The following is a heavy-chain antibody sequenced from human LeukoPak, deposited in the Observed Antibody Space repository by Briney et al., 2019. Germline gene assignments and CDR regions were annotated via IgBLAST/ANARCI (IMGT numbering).Heavy chain of an antibody. D-gene: IGHD3-10*01. CDR2: IYYSGST. V-gene: IGHV4-30-4*01. CDR1: GGSISSGDYY. CDR3: ARDGTMVRGVPSAVDP. Sequence: PSETLSLTCTVSGGSISSGDYYWSWIRQPPGKGLEWIGYIYYSGSTYYNPSLKSRVTISVDTSKNQFSLKLSSVTAADTAVYYCARDGTMVRGVPSAVDPWGQGTLVTVSS. J-gene: IGHJ5*02.